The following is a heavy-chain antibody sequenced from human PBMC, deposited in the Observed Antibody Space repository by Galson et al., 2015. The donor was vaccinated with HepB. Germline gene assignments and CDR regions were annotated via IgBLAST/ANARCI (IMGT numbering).Heavy chain of an antibody. CDR2: ISAGGDVT. D-gene: IGHD1-1*01. V-gene: IGHV3-23*01. CDR1: GFTFSTYA. CDR3: ATDNLSGRSPGLQH. Sequence: SLRLSCAASGFTFSTYAFSWVRQAPGKGLEWVSAISAGGDVTYYTDSVKGRFIISRDNSKNTLFLQMNTLTVEDTAVYYCATDNLSGRSPGLQHWGQGTLVTVSS. J-gene: IGHJ1*01.